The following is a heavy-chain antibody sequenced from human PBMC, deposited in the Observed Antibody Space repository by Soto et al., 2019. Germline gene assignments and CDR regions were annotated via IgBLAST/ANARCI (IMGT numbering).Heavy chain of an antibody. J-gene: IGHJ5*02. V-gene: IGHV4-34*01. CDR2: IDHSGNT. D-gene: IGHD2-21*01. CDR1: GASLSDNY. CDR3: ARARGEFDA. Sequence: SETLSLTCAVYGASLSDNYCNWLRQPPGKGLEWIGEIDHSGNTNYNPSLRSRVTISIDTSKNQLSLNLRSVSAADTAVYYCARARGEFDAWGQGTPVTVSS.